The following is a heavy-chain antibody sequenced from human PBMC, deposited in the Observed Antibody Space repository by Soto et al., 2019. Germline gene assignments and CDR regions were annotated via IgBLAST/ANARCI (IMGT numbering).Heavy chain of an antibody. D-gene: IGHD6-19*01. J-gene: IGHJ4*02. CDR2: FDPEDGET. Sequence: ASVKVSCKVSGYTLTELSMHWVRQAPGKGLEWMGGFDPEDGETIYAQKFQGRVTMTEDTSTDTAYMELSSLRSEDTAVYYCATSYSSGWYRASFDYWGQGTLVTVSS. CDR1: GYTLTELS. CDR3: ATSYSSGWYRASFDY. V-gene: IGHV1-24*01.